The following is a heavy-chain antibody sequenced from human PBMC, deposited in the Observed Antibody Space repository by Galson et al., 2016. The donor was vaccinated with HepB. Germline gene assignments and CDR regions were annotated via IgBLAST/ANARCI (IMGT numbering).Heavy chain of an antibody. CDR1: GFTFSNYA. CDR3: ARDRGRDEDTFDN. Sequence: SLRLSCAASGFTFSNYAMSWVRQAPGKGLEWISSISGSGNSIDTADSVKGRVTITTDTFTTTVNMELRSLRSDDTAIYYCARDRGRDEDTFDNWGQGTLITVSS. CDR2: ISGSGNSI. V-gene: IGHV3-23*01. J-gene: IGHJ4*02.